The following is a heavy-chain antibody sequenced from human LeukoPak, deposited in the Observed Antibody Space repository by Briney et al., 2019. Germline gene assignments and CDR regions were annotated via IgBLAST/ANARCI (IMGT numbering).Heavy chain of an antibody. CDR3: ARLSLIRYQGQLLAGRGFDP. Sequence: SVKASCKASGGTFSSYAISWVRQAPGQGLEWMGGIIPIFGTANYAQKFQGRVTITTDESTSTAYMELSSLRSEDTAVYYCARLSLIRYQGQLLAGRGFDPWGQGTLVTVSS. CDR1: GGTFSSYA. D-gene: IGHD2-2*01. CDR2: IIPIFGTA. J-gene: IGHJ5*02. V-gene: IGHV1-69*05.